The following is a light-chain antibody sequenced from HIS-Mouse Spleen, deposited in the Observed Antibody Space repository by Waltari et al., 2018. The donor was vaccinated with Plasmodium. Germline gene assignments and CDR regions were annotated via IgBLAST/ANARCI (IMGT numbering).Light chain of an antibody. CDR3: QQYNNWSFT. V-gene: IGKV3-15*01. Sequence: EIVMTQSPATLSVSPGERATLSCRASQSVSSNLAWYQQKPGQAPRLLIYGASTRATGIPARFSGSGSGTEFTLTINSLEAEDAATYYCQQYNNWSFTFGPGTKVDIK. J-gene: IGKJ3*01. CDR1: QSVSSN. CDR2: GAS.